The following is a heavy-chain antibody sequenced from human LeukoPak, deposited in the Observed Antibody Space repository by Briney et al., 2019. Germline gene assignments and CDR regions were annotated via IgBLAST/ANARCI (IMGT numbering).Heavy chain of an antibody. CDR2: ISSSSSYI. V-gene: IGHV3-21*01. D-gene: IGHD1-26*01. J-gene: IGHJ4*02. CDR3: ARGPRVGATTSPFDY. Sequence: GGSLRLSCAASGLTFSTYSMNWVRQAPGKGLEWVSSISSSSSYIYYADSVKGRFTISRDNAKNSLYLQMNSLRAEDTAVYYCARGPRVGATTSPFDYWGQGTLVTVSS. CDR1: GLTFSTYS.